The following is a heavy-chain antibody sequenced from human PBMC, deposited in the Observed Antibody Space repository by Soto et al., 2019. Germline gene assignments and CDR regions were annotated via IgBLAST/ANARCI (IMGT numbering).Heavy chain of an antibody. CDR2: ITGNGDST. V-gene: IGHV3-23*01. CDR3: AKDSNNGGILIRYFAL. CDR1: GFTFSSYA. J-gene: IGHJ2*01. Sequence: EVQLLESGGGLVQPGRSLRLSCAASGFTFSSYALSWVRQAPGKGLEWVSGITGNGDSTYYADSVRGRFTISRDNSKNTLSMQMNSLTVEDTAVYYCAKDSNNGGILIRYFALWGRGTLVTVSS. D-gene: IGHD2-8*01.